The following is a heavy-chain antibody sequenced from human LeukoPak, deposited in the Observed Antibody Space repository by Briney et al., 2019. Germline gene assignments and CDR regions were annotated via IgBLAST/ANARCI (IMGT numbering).Heavy chain of an antibody. CDR3: ARDTYSSDWYFDL. D-gene: IGHD6-19*01. J-gene: IGHJ2*01. Sequence: GGSLRLSCAASGFTFSSYEMNWVRQAPGKGLEWVSSISSSSSYIYYADSVKGRSTISRDNAKNSLYLQMNSLRAEDTAVYYCARDTYSSDWYFDLWGRGTLVTVSS. V-gene: IGHV3-21*01. CDR2: ISSSSSYI. CDR1: GFTFSSYE.